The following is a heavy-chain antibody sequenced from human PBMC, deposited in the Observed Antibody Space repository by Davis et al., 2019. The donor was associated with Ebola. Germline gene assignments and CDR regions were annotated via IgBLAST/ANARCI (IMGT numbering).Heavy chain of an antibody. D-gene: IGHD7-27*01. V-gene: IGHV3-21*04. CDR1: GFTFSSYS. Sequence: PGGSLRLSCAASGFTFSSYSMNWVRQAPGKGLEWVSSISSSSSYIYYADSVKGRFTISRDNAKNSLYLQMNSLRAEDTAVYYCERVLGDWGGWFDPWGQGTLVTVSS. CDR2: ISSSSSYI. CDR3: ERVLGDWGGWFDP. J-gene: IGHJ5*02.